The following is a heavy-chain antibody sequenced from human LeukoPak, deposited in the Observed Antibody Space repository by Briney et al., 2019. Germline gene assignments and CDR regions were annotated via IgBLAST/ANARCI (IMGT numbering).Heavy chain of an antibody. CDR2: IGTVGDT. CDR1: GFTFSTYD. CDR3: ARESNDFLTGYYDY. Sequence: GGSLRLSCAASGFTFSTYDFHWVRQAPGKGLEWVSAIGTVGDTHYPDSVKGRFTISRENAKNSVYLQMDSLRAGDTAVYYCARESNDFLTGYYDYWGQGILVTVSS. V-gene: IGHV3-13*01. D-gene: IGHD3-9*01. J-gene: IGHJ4*02.